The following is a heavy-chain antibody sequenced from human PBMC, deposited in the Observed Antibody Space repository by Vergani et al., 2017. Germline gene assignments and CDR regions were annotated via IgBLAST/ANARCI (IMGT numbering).Heavy chain of an antibody. V-gene: IGHV3-21*01. CDR2: LNKNNYYI. CDR1: GFSFNSYW. J-gene: IGHJ2*01. CDR3: VRLPRGPWNFDL. Sequence: DVHLAESGGGFFQPGGSLRLSCSASGFSFNSYWMHWVRQAPGGGLEWVSSLNKNNYYIYYADSVKGRFTISRDNAKNSLFLQMSSLKVEDTGVYYCVRLPRGPWNFDLWGRGTLITVSS.